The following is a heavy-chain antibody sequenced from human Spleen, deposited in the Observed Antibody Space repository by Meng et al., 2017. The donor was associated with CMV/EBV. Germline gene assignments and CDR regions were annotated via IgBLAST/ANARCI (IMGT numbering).Heavy chain of an antibody. CDR3: ARDRVQLERRPRWFDP. CDR1: GFTFSSYS. V-gene: IGHV3-21*01. Sequence: EVQLVESGGXLVKPGGSLXLSCAASGFTFSSYSMNWVRQAPGKGLEWVSSISSSSSYIYYADSVKGRFTISRDNAKNSLYLQMNSLRAEDTAVYYCARDRVQLERRPRWFDPWGQGTLVTVSS. J-gene: IGHJ5*02. D-gene: IGHD1-1*01. CDR2: ISSSSSYI.